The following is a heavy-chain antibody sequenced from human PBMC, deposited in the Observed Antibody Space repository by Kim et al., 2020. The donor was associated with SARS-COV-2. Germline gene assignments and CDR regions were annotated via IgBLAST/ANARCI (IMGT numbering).Heavy chain of an antibody. D-gene: IGHD3-10*01. CDR2: ISYDGSNK. CDR1: GFTFSSYA. Sequence: GGSLRLSCAASGFTFSSYAMHWVRQAPGKGLEWVAVISYDGSNKYYADSVKGRFTISRDNSKNTLYLQMNSLRAEDTAVYYCARDTQYYYGSGSYYNAEFDCWGQGTLVTVSS. V-gene: IGHV3-30*04. J-gene: IGHJ4*02. CDR3: ARDTQYYYGSGSYYNAEFDC.